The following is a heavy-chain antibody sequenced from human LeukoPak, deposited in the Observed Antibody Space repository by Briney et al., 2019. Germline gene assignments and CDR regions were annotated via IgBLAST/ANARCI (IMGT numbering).Heavy chain of an antibody. J-gene: IGHJ5*02. CDR1: GFAFNTYG. Sequence: PGRSLRLSCSASGFAFNTYGMHWVREAPGKGLEWVAVMSNDGSNKDYADSVKGRFTISRDNSKNTLYLQMNSLRAEDTAVYYCASFYGSGSYEVDPWGQGTLVTVSS. CDR3: ASFYGSGSYEVDP. CDR2: MSNDGSNK. V-gene: IGHV3-30*03. D-gene: IGHD3-10*01.